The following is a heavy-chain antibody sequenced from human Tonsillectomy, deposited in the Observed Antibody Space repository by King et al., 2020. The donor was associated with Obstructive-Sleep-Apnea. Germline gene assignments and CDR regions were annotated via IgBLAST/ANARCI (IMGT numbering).Heavy chain of an antibody. Sequence: EVQLVESGAEVKKPGESLKISCKGSGYSFTSYWIGWVRQMPGKGLEWMGIIYPGGSDTRYSPSFQGQVTISSDKSISTAYLQWSRLKASVTAMYYCARHLGYGDYARWDAFDIWGQGTMVTVSS. CDR3: ARHLGYGDYARWDAFDI. J-gene: IGHJ3*02. D-gene: IGHD4-17*01. V-gene: IGHV5-51*01. CDR1: GYSFTSYW. CDR2: IYPGGSDT.